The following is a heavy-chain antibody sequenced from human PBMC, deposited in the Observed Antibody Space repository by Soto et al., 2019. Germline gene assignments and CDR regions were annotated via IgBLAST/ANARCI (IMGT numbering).Heavy chain of an antibody. CDR2: INHSGST. Sequence: QVRLQQWGAGLLKPSETLSLTCAVYGGSFSGYYWSWIRQPPGKGLEWIGEINHSGSTNYNPSLKSRVTISVDTSKNQFSLKLSSVTAADTAVYYCARRRAIYYYYGMDVWGQGTTVTVSS. J-gene: IGHJ6*02. V-gene: IGHV4-34*01. CDR3: ARRRAIYYYYGMDV. CDR1: GGSFSGYY.